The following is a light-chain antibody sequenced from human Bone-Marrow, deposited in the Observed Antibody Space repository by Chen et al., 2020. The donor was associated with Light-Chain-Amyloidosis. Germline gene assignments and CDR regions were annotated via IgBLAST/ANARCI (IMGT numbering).Light chain of an antibody. CDR2: EVT. Sequence: QSALTQPASVSGSPGQSITISCTGTSSDVGGDNHVSWDQQHPDKAPKLMIYEVTNRPSWVPDRFSGSKSDNTDSLTISGLQTEDEADYFCSSYSITNTLVFGSGTRVTVL. J-gene: IGLJ1*01. V-gene: IGLV2-14*01. CDR3: SSYSITNTLV. CDR1: SSDVGGDNH.